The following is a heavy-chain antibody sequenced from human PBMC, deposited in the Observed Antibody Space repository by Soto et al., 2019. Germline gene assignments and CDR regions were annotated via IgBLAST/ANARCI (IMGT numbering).Heavy chain of an antibody. V-gene: IGHV1-2*02. CDR2: INPATGAA. CDR3: ARGGGVGVAGSAAFDM. CDR1: GYPVTAYY. J-gene: IGHJ3*02. Sequence: QLHLVQSGAVVKKPGASVTVSCSASGYPVTAYYMHWVRQAPGRGLEWMGGINPATGAAKYTQTFQGRVTMTRDTSTGTVFMALSGLTSGDTAVFYCARGGGVGVAGSAAFDMWGQGTLVTVSS. D-gene: IGHD3-3*01.